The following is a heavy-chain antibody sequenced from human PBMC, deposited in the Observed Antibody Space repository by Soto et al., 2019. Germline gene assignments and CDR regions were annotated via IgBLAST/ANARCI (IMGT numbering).Heavy chain of an antibody. CDR2: LTWNSESI. V-gene: IGHV3-9*01. J-gene: IGHJ5*02. CDR1: GFRFADYT. D-gene: IGHD6-13*01. Sequence: EVQLVASGGGLVQPGRSLRLSCAASGFRFADYTMHWVRQASGKGLEWVSGLTWNSESIAYADSVKGRFTISRDNAKNSLYLQMNSLRAEDTAFYFCAKGAISGTHNWFDPWGQGTLVTVTS. CDR3: AKGAISGTHNWFDP.